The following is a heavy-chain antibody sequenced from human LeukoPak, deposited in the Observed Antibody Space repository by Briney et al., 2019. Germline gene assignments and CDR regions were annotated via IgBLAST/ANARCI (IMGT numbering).Heavy chain of an antibody. V-gene: IGHV1-8*01. J-gene: IGHJ4*02. CDR3: ARGPYRRLDY. CDR2: MNPNSGNT. Sequence: ASVKVSCKASGYTFSSYDINWVRQAAGQGPEWMGWMNPNSGNTGYAQKLQGRVTMTRNTPITTAYMELSSLRFEDTAVYYCARGPYRRLDYWGQGTLVTVSS. D-gene: IGHD3-16*02. CDR1: GYTFSSYD.